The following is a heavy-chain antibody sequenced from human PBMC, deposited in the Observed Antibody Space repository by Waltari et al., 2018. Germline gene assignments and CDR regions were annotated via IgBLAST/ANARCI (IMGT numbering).Heavy chain of an antibody. D-gene: IGHD2-2*01. J-gene: IGHJ6*02. V-gene: IGHV4-61*02. CDR3: ARGVIVVVPAAIYYYGMDV. CDR2: IYTSGST. CDR1: GGSISSVSYY. Sequence: QVQLQESGPGLVKPSQTLSLTCTVSGGSISSVSYYRSWIRQPAGKGLEWIGRIYTSGSTNYNPSLKSRVTISVDTSKNQFSLKLSSVTAADTAVYYCARGVIVVVPAAIYYYGMDVWGQGTTVTVSS.